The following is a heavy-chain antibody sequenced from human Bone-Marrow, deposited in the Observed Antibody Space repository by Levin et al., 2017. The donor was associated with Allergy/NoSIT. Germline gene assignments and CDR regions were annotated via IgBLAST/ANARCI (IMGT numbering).Heavy chain of an antibody. D-gene: IGHD3-22*01. CDR1: GFTFDDYA. J-gene: IGHJ4*02. Sequence: SLKISCAASGFTFDDYAMHWVRQAPGKGLEWVSGISWNSGSIGYADSVKGRFTISRDNAKNSLYLQMNSLRAEDTALYYCAKDTGVYYYDSSGSYYFDYWGQGTLVTVSS. V-gene: IGHV3-9*01. CDR3: AKDTGVYYYDSSGSYYFDY. CDR2: ISWNSGSI.